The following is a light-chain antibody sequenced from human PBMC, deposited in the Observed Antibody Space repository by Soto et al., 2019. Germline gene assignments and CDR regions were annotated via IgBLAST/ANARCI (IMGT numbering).Light chain of an antibody. J-gene: IGLJ2*01. Sequence: QSALTQPASVSGSPGQSITISCTGTSSDVGSYYLVSWYQQHPGRAPKLMIYEARKRPSGVSNRFSGSKSGNTASLTISGLQAEDEADYYCCSYAGSNTHVVFGGGTKLTVL. CDR2: EAR. CDR3: CSYAGSNTHVV. CDR1: SSDVGSYYL. V-gene: IGLV2-23*01.